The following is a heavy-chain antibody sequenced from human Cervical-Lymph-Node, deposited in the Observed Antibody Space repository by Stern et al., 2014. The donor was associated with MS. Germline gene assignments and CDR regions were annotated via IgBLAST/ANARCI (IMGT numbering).Heavy chain of an antibody. V-gene: IGHV5-51*01. Sequence: VQLVQSGPEVKRPGESLKISCQASGYTFTSYWIGWVRQMPGKGLEWIAIIFSDGSDIRYSPSFQGQVTISADKSSSTAYLRWNNLKASYTAIYYCARQRYFDYWGQGTLVTVSS. CDR2: IFSDGSDI. J-gene: IGHJ4*02. CDR1: GYTFTSYW. CDR3: ARQRYFDY.